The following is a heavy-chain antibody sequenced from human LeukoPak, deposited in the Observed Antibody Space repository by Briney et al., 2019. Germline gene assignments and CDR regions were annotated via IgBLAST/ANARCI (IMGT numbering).Heavy chain of an antibody. CDR3: ATVMVATTNWFDP. J-gene: IGHJ5*02. CDR1: RFTFSTYW. CDR2: INQDGSGK. Sequence: GGSLRPSCAASRFTFSTYWMSWVRQAPGKGLEWVANINQDGSGKYYVDSVKGRFTISRDNAKNSLYLQMNSLRAEDTAVYYCATVMVATTNWFDPWGQGTLVTVSS. D-gene: IGHD5-12*01. V-gene: IGHV3-7*05.